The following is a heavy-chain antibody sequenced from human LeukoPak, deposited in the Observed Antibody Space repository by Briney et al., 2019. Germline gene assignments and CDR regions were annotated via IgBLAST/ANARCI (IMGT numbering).Heavy chain of an antibody. D-gene: IGHD3-3*01. CDR2: ISAYNGNT. CDR3: ARDKPVFGVVMRYYGMDV. Sequence: ASVRVSCKASGYTFTSYGISCVRQAPGQGLEWMGGISAYNGNTNYAQKLQGRVTMTTDTSTSTAYMELRSLRSDDTAVYYCARDKPVFGVVMRYYGMDVWGQGTTVTVSS. CDR1: GYTFTSYG. J-gene: IGHJ6*02. V-gene: IGHV1-18*01.